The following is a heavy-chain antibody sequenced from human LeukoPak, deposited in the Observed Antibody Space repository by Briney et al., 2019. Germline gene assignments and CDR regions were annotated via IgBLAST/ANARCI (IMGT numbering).Heavy chain of an antibody. CDR3: AREIPLLGYCSSTSCYSYYFDY. J-gene: IGHJ4*02. V-gene: IGHV1-69*01. CDR1: GGTFSSYA. D-gene: IGHD2-2*01. CDR2: IIPIFGTA. Sequence: SAKVSCKASGGTFSSYAISWVRQAPGQGLEWMGGIIPIFGTANYAQKFQGRVTITADESTSTAYMELSRLRSGDTAVYYCAREIPLLGYCSSTSCYSYYFDYWGQGTLVTVSS.